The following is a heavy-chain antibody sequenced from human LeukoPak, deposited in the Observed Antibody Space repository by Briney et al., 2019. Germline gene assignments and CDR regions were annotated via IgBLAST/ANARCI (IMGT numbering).Heavy chain of an antibody. CDR1: GFTIGTAW. J-gene: IGHJ6*04. Sequence: GVPLRLSCASSGFTIGTAWMSWVRQAPGKGLEWLGHIKSEGEGATTDYAAPAKGRCAISRDDSKNMIYLQMSSLKMDDTAIYFCIAHFPVFYGFYVWGEGTTFTVSS. CDR2: IKSEGEGATT. V-gene: IGHV3-15*01. D-gene: IGHD3-3*02. CDR3: IAHFPVFYGFYV.